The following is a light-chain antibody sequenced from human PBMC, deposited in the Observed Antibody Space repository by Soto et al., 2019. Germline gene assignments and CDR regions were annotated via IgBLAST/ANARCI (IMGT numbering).Light chain of an antibody. V-gene: IGLV2-14*01. CDR2: EVS. CDR1: TSDVGGYNF. CDR3: SSYTSSGTRV. J-gene: IGLJ1*01. Sequence: QSVLTQPASVSGSPGQSITISCTGTTSDVGGYNFVSWYQLHQGKAPKLMIFEVSNRPSGVSNRFSGSKSGNTASLTISGLQAEDEADYYCSSYTSSGTRVFGTGTKLTVL.